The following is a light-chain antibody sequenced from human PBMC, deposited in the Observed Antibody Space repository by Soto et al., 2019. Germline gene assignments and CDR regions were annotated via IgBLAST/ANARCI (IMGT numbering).Light chain of an antibody. Sequence: QSALTQPPSASGSPGQSVTISCTGTSSDVGDYNYVSWYQQHPGKAPKLIIYEVNKRPSGVPDRSSGSKSGNTASLTVSGLQAEDEADYYCSSYAGSNTFLFGGGTKVTVL. J-gene: IGLJ3*02. CDR2: EVN. CDR1: SSDVGDYNY. V-gene: IGLV2-8*01. CDR3: SSYAGSNTFL.